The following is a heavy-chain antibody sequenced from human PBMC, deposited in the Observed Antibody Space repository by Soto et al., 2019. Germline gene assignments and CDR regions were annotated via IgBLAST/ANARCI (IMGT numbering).Heavy chain of an antibody. Sequence: QVPLVQSGAEVKKPGASVKVSCKASGYTFTSYAMHWVRQAPGQRLEWMGWINAGNGNTKYSQKFQGRVTITRDTSASTAYMELSSLRSEDTAVYYCARSSSWHNWFDPWGQGTLVTVSS. CDR1: GYTFTSYA. CDR2: INAGNGNT. CDR3: ARSSSWHNWFDP. D-gene: IGHD6-13*01. V-gene: IGHV1-3*01. J-gene: IGHJ5*02.